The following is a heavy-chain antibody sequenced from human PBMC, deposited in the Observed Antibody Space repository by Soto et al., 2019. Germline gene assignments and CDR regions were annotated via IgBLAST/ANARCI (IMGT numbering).Heavy chain of an antibody. CDR3: ARDGGGSSWYPLYYYYGMDV. J-gene: IGHJ6*02. D-gene: IGHD6-13*01. CDR2: IYYSGST. V-gene: IGHV4-61*01. CDR1: GASVSNEIYY. Sequence: SETLSLTCTVSGASVSNEIYYWNWIRQPPGNGLEWIGYIYYSGSTNYKSSLKTRVTLSLDTSKKQFSLNLNSVTAADTAVYYCARDGGGSSWYPLYYYYGMDVWGQGTTVTV.